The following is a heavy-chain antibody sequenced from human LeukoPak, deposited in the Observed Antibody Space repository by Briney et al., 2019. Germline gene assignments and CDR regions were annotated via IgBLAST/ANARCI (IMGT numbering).Heavy chain of an antibody. Sequence: GGSLRLSCAASGFTFDNYWMSWVRQAPGKGLEWVSYISSSSSTIYYADSVKGRFTISRDNAKNSLYLQMNSLRAEDTAVYYCAREKYYYYYGMDVWGQGTTVTVSS. CDR2: ISSSSSTI. V-gene: IGHV3-48*04. J-gene: IGHJ6*02. CDR1: GFTFDNYW. CDR3: AREKYYYYYGMDV.